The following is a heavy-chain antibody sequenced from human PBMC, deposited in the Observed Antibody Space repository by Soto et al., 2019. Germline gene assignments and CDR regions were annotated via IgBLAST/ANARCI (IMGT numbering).Heavy chain of an antibody. CDR2: INPNSGGT. CDR3: ARNYCSSTSCYSGFDY. J-gene: IGHJ4*02. V-gene: IGHV1-2*04. Sequence: GTPVKVTCKASGYTFTGYYMHWVRQAHGQGLEWMGWINPNSGGTNYAQKFQGWVTMTRDTSISTAYMELSRLRSDDTAVYYCARNYCSSTSCYSGFDYWGQGTLVPVSS. D-gene: IGHD2-2*01. CDR1: GYTFTGYY.